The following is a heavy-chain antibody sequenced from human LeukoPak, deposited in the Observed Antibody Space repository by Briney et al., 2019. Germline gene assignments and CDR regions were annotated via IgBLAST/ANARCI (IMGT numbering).Heavy chain of an antibody. CDR1: GYTFTNYD. V-gene: IGHV1-8*03. CDR3: ASGPNYSNYGSAYYYYMDV. Sequence: ASVKVSCKASGYTFTNYDINWVRQATGQGLEWMGWMNPQSGNTGYAQKFQGRVTITRDTSITTAYMELSSLRSEDTAVYYCASGPNYSNYGSAYYYYMDVWGKGTTVTVSS. CDR2: MNPQSGNT. J-gene: IGHJ6*03. D-gene: IGHD4-11*01.